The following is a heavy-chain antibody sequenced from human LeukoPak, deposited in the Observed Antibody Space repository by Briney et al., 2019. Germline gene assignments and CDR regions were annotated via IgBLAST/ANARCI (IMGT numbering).Heavy chain of an antibody. CDR3: AKRVNGAFDI. V-gene: IGHV3-23*01. Sequence: PGGSLRLSCAASGFTFSSSAMSWVRQAPGKGLEWVSAISNNGGYTYYADSVQGRFTISRDNSKNTVFLHMNNLRHEDTATYYCAKRVNGAFDIWGQGTMVSVSS. CDR1: GFTFSSSA. J-gene: IGHJ3*02. CDR2: ISNNGGYT.